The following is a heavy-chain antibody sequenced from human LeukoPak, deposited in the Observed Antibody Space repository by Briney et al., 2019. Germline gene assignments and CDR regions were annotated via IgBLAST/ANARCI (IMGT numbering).Heavy chain of an antibody. CDR1: GYTLTGLS. V-gene: IGHV1-24*01. J-gene: IGHJ4*02. Sequence: GASVKVSCKVSGYTLTGLSMHWVRQAPGKGLEWMGGFDPEDGETIYAQKFQGRVTMTEDTSTDTAYMELSSLRSEDTAVYYCARPPGRDGYNRYDYWGQGTLVTVSS. CDR2: FDPEDGET. CDR3: ARPPGRDGYNRYDY. D-gene: IGHD5-24*01.